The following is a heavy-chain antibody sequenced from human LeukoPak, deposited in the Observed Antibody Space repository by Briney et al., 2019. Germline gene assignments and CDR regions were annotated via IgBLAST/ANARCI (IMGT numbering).Heavy chain of an antibody. CDR2: INSDGSST. D-gene: IGHD1-1*01. CDR3: ARVGYNWNDGEGAFDI. J-gene: IGHJ3*02. V-gene: IGHV3-74*01. Sequence: PGGSLRLSCAASGFAFSSYWMHWVRQAPGKGLVWVSRINSDGSSTSYADSVKGRFTISRDNAKNTLYLQMNSLRAEDTAVYYCARVGYNWNDGEGAFDIWGQGTMVTVSS. CDR1: GFAFSSYW.